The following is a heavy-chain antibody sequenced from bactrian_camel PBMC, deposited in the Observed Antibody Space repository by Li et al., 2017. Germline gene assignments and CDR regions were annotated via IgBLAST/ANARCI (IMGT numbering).Heavy chain of an antibody. CDR2: FDDDGTT. CDR3: AARGPYCYTKLSVRDFTY. CDR1: GPTYSTYC. V-gene: IGHV3S57*01. J-gene: IGHJ6*01. D-gene: IGHD2*01. Sequence: QVQLVESGGGSVQSGGSLRLSCTPVGPTYSTYCIGWFRQTPGKEREGVATFDDDGTTRYAESVKGRFIISKDHAKNTLYLQMNSLKPEDTAMYYCAARGPYCYTKLSVRDFTYWGQGTQVTVS.